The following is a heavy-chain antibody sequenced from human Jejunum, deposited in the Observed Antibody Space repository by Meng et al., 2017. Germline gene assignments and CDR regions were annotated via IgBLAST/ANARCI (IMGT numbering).Heavy chain of an antibody. CDR3: ARGVGDIRVGFDY. D-gene: IGHD5-12*01. V-gene: IGHV4-4*03. CDR2: IYHSGRT. J-gene: IGHJ4*02. Sequence: QGHLTEPGPGLVKPPGTLSRHCEVSGASISSTNWWDWLRQPPGKGLEWIGEIYHSGRTNFNPSLESRVTISVDESKNQFSLTLNSVTAADTAVYYCARGVGDIRVGFDYWGQGILVTVSS. CDR1: GASISSTNW.